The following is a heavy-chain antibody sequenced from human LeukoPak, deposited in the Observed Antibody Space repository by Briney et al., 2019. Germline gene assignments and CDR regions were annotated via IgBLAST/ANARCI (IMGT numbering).Heavy chain of an antibody. CDR1: GYTLTELS. CDR2: ISAYNGNT. Sequence: ASVKVSCKVSGYTLTELSMHWVRQAPGQGLEWMGWISAYNGNTNYAQKLQGRVTMTTDTSTSTAYMELRSLRSDDTAVYSCARPEYSSSGNWFDPWGQGTLVTVSS. J-gene: IGHJ5*02. D-gene: IGHD6-6*01. CDR3: ARPEYSSSGNWFDP. V-gene: IGHV1-18*01.